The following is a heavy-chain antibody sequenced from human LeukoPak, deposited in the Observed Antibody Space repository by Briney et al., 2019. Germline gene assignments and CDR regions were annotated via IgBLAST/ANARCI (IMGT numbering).Heavy chain of an antibody. D-gene: IGHD3-10*01. CDR2: ISGSGGST. V-gene: IGHV3-23*01. J-gene: IGHJ4*02. CDR3: ATRYGSGTYYFDY. Sequence: GGSLRLSCAASGLSFSSYAMSWVRQAPGKGLEWVSAISGSGGSTYFADSAKGRFTIFRDNSKNTLYLQMNSLRAEDTAVYYCATRYGSGTYYFDYWGQGTLVTVSS. CDR1: GLSFSSYA.